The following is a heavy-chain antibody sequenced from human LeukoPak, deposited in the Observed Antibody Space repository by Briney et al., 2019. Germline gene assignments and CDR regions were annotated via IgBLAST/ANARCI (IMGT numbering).Heavy chain of an antibody. Sequence: GESLKISCKGSGYSFTSYWIGWVRQMPGKGLEWMGIIYPGDSDTRYSPSFQGQVTISADKSISTAYLQWSSLKASDTAIYYCASARVTIFGAADAFDIWGQGTMVTVSS. CDR1: GYSFTSYW. D-gene: IGHD3-3*01. CDR3: ASARVTIFGAADAFDI. J-gene: IGHJ3*02. CDR2: IYPGDSDT. V-gene: IGHV5-51*01.